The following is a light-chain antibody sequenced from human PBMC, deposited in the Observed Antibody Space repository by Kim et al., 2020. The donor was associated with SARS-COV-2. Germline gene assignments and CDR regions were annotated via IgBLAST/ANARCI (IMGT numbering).Light chain of an antibody. Sequence: EIVMTQSPATLSVSPGERATLSCRASQSVSRNLAWYQLKPGQAPRLLIYGASTRATGIPDRFSGSGSGTEFTLIISSLQSEDFAVYYCQQYKDWPPRTFGGGTKVDIK. CDR1: QSVSRN. V-gene: IGKV3-15*01. CDR3: QQYKDWPPRT. CDR2: GAS. J-gene: IGKJ4*02.